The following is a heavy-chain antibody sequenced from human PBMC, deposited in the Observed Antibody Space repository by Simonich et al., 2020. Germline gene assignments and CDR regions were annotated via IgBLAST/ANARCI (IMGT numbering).Heavy chain of an antibody. D-gene: IGHD1-26*01. J-gene: IGHJ4*02. CDR1: GYSISSGYY. V-gene: IGHV4-38-2*01. Sequence: QVQLQESGPGLVKPSETLSLTCAVSGYSISSGYYWGWIRQPPGKGLEGIGSIYHSGTTDYNPSLKSRVTISVDTSKNQFSLKLSSVTAADTAVYYCANNKGWDWGQGTLVTVSS. CDR3: ANNKGWD. CDR2: IYHSGTT.